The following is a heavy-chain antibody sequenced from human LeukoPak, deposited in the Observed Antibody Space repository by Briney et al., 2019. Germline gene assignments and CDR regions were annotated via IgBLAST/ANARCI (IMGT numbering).Heavy chain of an antibody. J-gene: IGHJ3*02. CDR1: GYTLTELS. CDR2: FDPEDGET. V-gene: IGHV1-24*01. D-gene: IGHD6-19*01. CDR3: ATDRDAQWLGPLDAFDI. Sequence: ASVKVSCKVSGYTLTELSMHWVRQAPGKGLEWMGGFDPEDGETIYAQKFQGRVTMTEDTSTDTAYMELSSLRSEDTAVHYCATDRDAQWLGPLDAFDIWGQGTMVTVSS.